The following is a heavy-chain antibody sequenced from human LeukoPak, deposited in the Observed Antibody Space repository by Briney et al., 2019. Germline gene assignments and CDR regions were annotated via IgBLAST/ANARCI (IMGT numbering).Heavy chain of an antibody. J-gene: IGHJ4*02. D-gene: IGHD3-22*01. CDR2: ISYDGSNK. CDR3: ASGFYYDTSGYPN. CDR1: GFTFSSYA. V-gene: IGHV3-30-3*01. Sequence: GGSLRLSCAASGFTFSSYAMHWVRQAPGKGLEWVAVISYDGSNKYYADSVKGRFTISRDNSKNTLYLQMNSLRAEDTAVYYCASGFYYDTSGYPNWGQGTLVTVSS.